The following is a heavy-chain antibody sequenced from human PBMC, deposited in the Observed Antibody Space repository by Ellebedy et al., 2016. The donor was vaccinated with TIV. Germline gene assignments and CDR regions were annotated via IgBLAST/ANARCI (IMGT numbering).Heavy chain of an antibody. J-gene: IGHJ5*02. CDR1: GFTFSKFW. Sequence: GGSLRLXXAASGFTFSKFWLHWVRQAPGKGLEWVANINQDASTRYYVDSVKGQFTISRDNAKNSLYLQMNTLRAEDTAVYYCAREIGGGGSAWGQGTLVTVSS. CDR3: AREIGGGGSA. D-gene: IGHD2-15*01. CDR2: INQDASTR. V-gene: IGHV3-7*01.